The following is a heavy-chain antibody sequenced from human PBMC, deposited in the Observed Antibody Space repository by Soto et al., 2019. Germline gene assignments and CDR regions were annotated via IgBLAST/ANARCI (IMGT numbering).Heavy chain of an antibody. CDR1: GGPFSSYA. CDR3: ARCIVGATIFDY. V-gene: IGHV1-69*13. D-gene: IGHD1-26*01. J-gene: IGHJ4*02. Sequence: GSSVKVSCKASGGPFSSYAISWVRQAPGQGLEWMGGIIPIFGTANYAQKFQGRVTITADESTSTAYMELSSLRSEDTAVYYCARCIVGATIFDYWGQGTLVTVAS. CDR2: IIPIFGTA.